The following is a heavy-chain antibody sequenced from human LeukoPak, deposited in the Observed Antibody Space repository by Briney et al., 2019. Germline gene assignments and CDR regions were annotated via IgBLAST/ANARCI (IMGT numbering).Heavy chain of an antibody. J-gene: IGHJ4*02. CDR2: GYHSGSM. Sequence: SETLSLTCTVSGGSITNTDYYWGWIRQPPGKGLEWIGSGYHSGSMYSNPSLNSRVTVSVDSSRNQFSLELTSVTAADTAIYYCARHPRLQMRLYYFDFWGQGTLVAVSS. V-gene: IGHV4-39*01. CDR1: GGSITNTDYY. D-gene: IGHD3-16*02. CDR3: ARHPRLQMRLYYFDF.